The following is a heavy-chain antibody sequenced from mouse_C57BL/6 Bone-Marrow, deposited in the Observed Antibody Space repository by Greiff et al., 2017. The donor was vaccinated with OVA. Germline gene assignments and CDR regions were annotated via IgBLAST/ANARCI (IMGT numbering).Heavy chain of an antibody. CDR1: GYTFTSYG. J-gene: IGHJ4*01. Sequence: QVQLQQSGAELARPGASVKLSCKASGYTFTSYGISWVKQRTGQGLEWIGEIYPRSGNTYYNEKFKGKATLTADKSSSSAYMELRSLTSEDSAVYFCASYGSSLYYAMDYWGQGTSVTVSS. V-gene: IGHV1-81*01. D-gene: IGHD1-1*01. CDR3: ASYGSSLYYAMDY. CDR2: IYPRSGNT.